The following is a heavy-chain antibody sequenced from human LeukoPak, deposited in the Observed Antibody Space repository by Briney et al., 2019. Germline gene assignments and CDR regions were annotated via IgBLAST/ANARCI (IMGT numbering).Heavy chain of an antibody. CDR2: IYPNSGDT. D-gene: IGHD1-26*01. CDR1: GYTFSGYY. J-gene: IGHJ3*01. Sequence: ASVKVSCKASGYTFSGYYMHWVRQAPGQGLEWMGWIYPNSGDTKYAQKFQGRVTVTRDTSISTAFMEVSRLTSDDAAVYYCARSGSDAFDLWGQGTMVTVSS. CDR3: ARSGSDAFDL. V-gene: IGHV1-2*02.